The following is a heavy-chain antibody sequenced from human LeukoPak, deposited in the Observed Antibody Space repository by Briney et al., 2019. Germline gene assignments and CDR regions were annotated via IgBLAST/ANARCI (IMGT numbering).Heavy chain of an antibody. Sequence: ASVKVSCKASGYTFTSYAMNWVRQAPGQGLEWMGWISAYNGNTNYAQKLQGRVTMTTDTSTSTAYMELRSLRSEDTAVYYCARRYYDFWSGYSPDKGGGDWFDPWGQGTLVTVSS. J-gene: IGHJ5*02. CDR2: ISAYNGNT. V-gene: IGHV1-18*01. D-gene: IGHD3-3*01. CDR3: ARRYYDFWSGYSPDKGGGDWFDP. CDR1: GYTFTSYA.